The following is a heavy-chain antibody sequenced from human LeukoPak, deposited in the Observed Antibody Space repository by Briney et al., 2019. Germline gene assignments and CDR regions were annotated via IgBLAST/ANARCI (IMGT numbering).Heavy chain of an antibody. Sequence: GGSLRLSCAASGFTFSSYAMSWVRQAPGKGLEWVSAISGSGGSTYYADSVKGRFTISRDNSKNTLDLQMNSLREEDTATYYCTRAGLGAAADVWGQGTLVTVFS. CDR1: GFTFSSYA. CDR2: ISGSGGST. CDR3: TRAGLGAAADV. D-gene: IGHD6-13*01. V-gene: IGHV3-23*01. J-gene: IGHJ4*02.